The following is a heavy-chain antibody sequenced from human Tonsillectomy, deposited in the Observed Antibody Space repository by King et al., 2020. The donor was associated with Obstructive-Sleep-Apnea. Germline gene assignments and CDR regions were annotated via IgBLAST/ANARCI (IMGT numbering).Heavy chain of an antibody. V-gene: IGHV1-18*01. CDR3: ARGGYSSGYVGYFDF. J-gene: IGHJ4*02. CDR2: ISAYTGNT. CDR1: GYSFIYYG. Sequence: QLVQSGAEVKEPGASVKVSCKTSGYSFIYYGVAWVRQAPGQGLEGMGWISAYTGNTNYAQDFQGRVTVTTDTSTSTAYMELGGLRSDDTAMYYGARGGYSSGYVGYFDFWGQGTLVTVSS. D-gene: IGHD2-8*02.